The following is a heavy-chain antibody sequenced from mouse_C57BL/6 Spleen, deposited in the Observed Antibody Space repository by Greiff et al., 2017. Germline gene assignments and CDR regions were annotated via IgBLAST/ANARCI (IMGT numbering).Heavy chain of an antibody. CDR3: AITYGNGYFDV. Sequence: QVQLQQPGAELVKPGASVKVSCKASGYTFTSYWMHWVKQRPGQGLEWIGRIHPSDSDTNYNQKFKGKATLTVDNSYSTAYMQLSSLTSEDSAVYYCAITYGNGYFDVWGTGTTVTVSS. CDR2: IHPSDSDT. V-gene: IGHV1-74*01. CDR1: GYTFTSYW. J-gene: IGHJ1*03. D-gene: IGHD2-1*01.